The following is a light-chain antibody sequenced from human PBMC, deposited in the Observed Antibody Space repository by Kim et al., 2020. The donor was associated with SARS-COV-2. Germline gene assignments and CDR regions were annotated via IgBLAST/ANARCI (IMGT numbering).Light chain of an antibody. CDR2: DAS. CDR3: QQYDNLHLA. J-gene: IGKJ4*01. Sequence: VSVGNRVTFTCQESQDISNYLSWYQQKRGKAPKLMIYDASNLETGGPSRFSGSGSGTDFTFTISSLQPEDIATYYCQQYDNLHLAFGGGTKVEIK. V-gene: IGKV1-33*01. CDR1: QDISNY.